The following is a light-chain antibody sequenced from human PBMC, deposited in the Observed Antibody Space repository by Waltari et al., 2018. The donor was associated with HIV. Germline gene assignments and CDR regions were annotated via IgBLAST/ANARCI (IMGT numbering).Light chain of an antibody. V-gene: IGLV1-44*01. CDR1: SSNIATNP. CDR2: PNN. J-gene: IGLJ3*02. Sequence: SVLTQPPSASGPPGRRATISCSGSSSNIATNPVNCYQQLPGTAPKPLIYPNNHRPSGVPARFSGSKSGTSASLAISGLQSDDDADYYCATWDDSLNGWVFGGGTRLTVL. CDR3: ATWDDSLNGWV.